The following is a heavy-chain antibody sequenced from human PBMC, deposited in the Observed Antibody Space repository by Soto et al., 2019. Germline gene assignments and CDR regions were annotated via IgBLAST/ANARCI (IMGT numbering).Heavy chain of an antibody. Sequence: EVQLLASGGGLVQPGGSLRLSCAASGFTFSSYAMSWVCQAPGKGLEWVSAISGSGGSTYYADSVKGRFTISRDNSKNTLYLQMNRLRAEDTAVYYCAKGIQDFVVVVAATGYYYYGMDVWGQGTTVTVSS. CDR1: GFTFSSYA. CDR2: ISGSGGST. J-gene: IGHJ6*02. CDR3: AKGIQDFVVVVAATGYYYYGMDV. V-gene: IGHV3-23*01. D-gene: IGHD2-15*01.